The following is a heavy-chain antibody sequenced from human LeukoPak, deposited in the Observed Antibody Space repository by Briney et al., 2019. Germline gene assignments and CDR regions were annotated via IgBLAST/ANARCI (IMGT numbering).Heavy chain of an antibody. D-gene: IGHD3-10*01. CDR1: GFTFSSYV. CDR2: ISYDGSNE. CDR3: AQGTKGYSGSGTYYLSRDHFISR. Sequence: GGSLRLSCAASGFTFSSYVMHWVRQAPGKGLEWVAIISYDGSNEYYADSVKGRFTISRDNSKNTLYLQMNSLRAEDTAVYYCAQGTKGYSGSGTYYLSRDHFISRWGQGTLVTVSS. V-gene: IGHV3-30*04. J-gene: IGHJ4*02.